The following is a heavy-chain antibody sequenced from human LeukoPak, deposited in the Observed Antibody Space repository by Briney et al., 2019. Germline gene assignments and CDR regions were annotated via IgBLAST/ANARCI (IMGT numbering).Heavy chain of an antibody. CDR1: GGSISSYY. J-gene: IGHJ4*02. V-gene: IGHV4-59*08. D-gene: IGHD6-13*01. Sequence: SETLSLTCTVSGGSISSYYWSWIRQPPGKGLEWIGYIHYSGGITYYNPSLKSRVTISVDTSKNQFSLSLSSATAADTAVYYCARLYSSSWSTYYFDYWGQGTLVTVSS. CDR2: IHYSGGIT. CDR3: ARLYSSSWSTYYFDY.